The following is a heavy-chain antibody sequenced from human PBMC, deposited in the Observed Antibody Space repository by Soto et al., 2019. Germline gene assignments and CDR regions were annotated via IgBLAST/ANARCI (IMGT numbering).Heavy chain of an antibody. V-gene: IGHV3-23*01. J-gene: IGHJ4*02. CDR2: ISGGGTST. Sequence: DVQLLESGGGLVQPGGSLRLSCAAPGFAFRSYAMSWVRQTPGKGLEWVSAISGGGTSTYFADSVKGRFTISRDNSKNTLYLHMNSLGAEDTAVYYCAKYMSLGATFDSWGQGTLVIVSS. CDR1: GFAFRSYA. CDR3: AKYMSLGATFDS. D-gene: IGHD1-26*01.